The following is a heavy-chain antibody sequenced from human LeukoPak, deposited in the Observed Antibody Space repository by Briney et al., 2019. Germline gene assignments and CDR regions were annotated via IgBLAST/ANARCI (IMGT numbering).Heavy chain of an antibody. CDR2: IYYSGST. Sequence: SETLSLTCTVSGGSISSGGYYWSWIRQHPGKGLEWIGYIYYSGSTYYNPSLKSRVTISVDTSKNQLSLKLSSVTAADTAVYYCARAVGSWQLNQYPRYYYYGMDVWGQGTTVTVSS. CDR3: ARAVGSWQLNQYPRYYYYGMDV. V-gene: IGHV4-31*03. CDR1: GGSISSGGYY. J-gene: IGHJ6*02. D-gene: IGHD6-13*01.